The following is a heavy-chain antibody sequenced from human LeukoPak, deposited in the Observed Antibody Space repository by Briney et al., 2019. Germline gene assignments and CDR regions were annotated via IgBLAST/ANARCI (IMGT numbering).Heavy chain of an antibody. CDR3: ARHKGVTAISPFDY. CDR2: IYTSGST. Sequence: KSSETLSLTCTVSGGSISSYYWSWIRQPPGKGLEWIGYIYTSGSTNYNPSLKSRATISVDTSKNQFSLKLSSVTAADTGVYYCARHKGVTAISPFDYWGQGTLVTVSS. CDR1: GGSISSYY. D-gene: IGHD2-21*02. J-gene: IGHJ4*02. V-gene: IGHV4-4*09.